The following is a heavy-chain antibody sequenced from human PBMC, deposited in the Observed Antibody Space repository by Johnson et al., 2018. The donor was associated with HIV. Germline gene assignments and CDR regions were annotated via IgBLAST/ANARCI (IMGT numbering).Heavy chain of an antibody. D-gene: IGHD4-23*01. J-gene: IGHJ3*02. CDR1: GFTFSSYG. CDR3: ANRGLLHDAFDI. CDR2: IWYDGSNN. V-gene: IGHV3-33*06. Sequence: QVQLVESGGGVVQPGRSLRLSCAASGFTFSSYGMHWVRQAPGKGLEWVAVIWYDGSNNYYADSVKGRFTISRDNSKNTLYLQMNSLRAEDTAVYYCANRGLLHDAFDIWGQGTMVTVSS.